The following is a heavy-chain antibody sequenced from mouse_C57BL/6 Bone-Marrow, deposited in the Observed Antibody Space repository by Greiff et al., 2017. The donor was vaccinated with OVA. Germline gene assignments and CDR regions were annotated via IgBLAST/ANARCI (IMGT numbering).Heavy chain of an antibody. Sequence: QVQLKQPGAELVKPGASVKLSCKASGYTFTSYWMQWVKQRPGQGLEWIGEIDPSDSYTNYNQKFKGKATLTVDTSSSTAYMQLSSLTSEDSAVYYCARGGRLRFAYWGQGTLVTVSA. J-gene: IGHJ3*01. CDR2: IDPSDSYT. CDR3: ARGGRLRFAY. CDR1: GYTFTSYW. D-gene: IGHD2-4*01. V-gene: IGHV1-50*01.